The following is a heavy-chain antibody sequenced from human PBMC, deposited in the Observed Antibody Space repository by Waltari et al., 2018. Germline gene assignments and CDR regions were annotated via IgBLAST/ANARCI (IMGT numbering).Heavy chain of an antibody. J-gene: IGHJ4*02. CDR3: ARDGSQDGWLVPEDY. CDR1: GFTFSSYW. V-gene: IGHV3-7*01. CDR2: IKQDGSEK. D-gene: IGHD6-19*01. Sequence: EVQLVESGGGLVQPGGSLRLSCAASGFTFSSYWMSWVRQAPGKGLEWGANIKQDGSEKYYVDSVKGRFTSSRDNAKNALYLQMNSLRAEDTAVYYCARDGSQDGWLVPEDYWGQGTLVTVSS.